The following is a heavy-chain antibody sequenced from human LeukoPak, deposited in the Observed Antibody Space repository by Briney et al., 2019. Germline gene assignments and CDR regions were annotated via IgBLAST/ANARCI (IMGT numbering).Heavy chain of an antibody. Sequence: GGSLRLSCAASGFTFSSYAMSWVRQAPGKGLEWVSAISGSGGSTYYADSVKGRFTISRDNSKNTLYLQMNSLRAEDTAVYYCAKDPGIAVAGTLDYFDYWGQGTLVTVSS. CDR3: AKDPGIAVAGTLDYFDY. CDR2: ISGSGGST. V-gene: IGHV3-23*01. CDR1: GFTFSSYA. D-gene: IGHD6-19*01. J-gene: IGHJ4*02.